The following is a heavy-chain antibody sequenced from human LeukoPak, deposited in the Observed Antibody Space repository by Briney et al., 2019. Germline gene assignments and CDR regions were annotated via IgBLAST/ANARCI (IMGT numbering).Heavy chain of an antibody. J-gene: IGHJ3*02. CDR2: ISWDGGGT. Sequence: PGGSLRLSCAASGFTFDDYAMHWVRQAPGKGLEWVSLISWDGGGTYYADSVKGRFNISRDNSKNSLYLQMNSLRAEDTAVYYCASEPIVVVISPPGRNAFDIWGQGTMVTVSS. D-gene: IGHD3-22*01. CDR1: GFTFDDYA. V-gene: IGHV3-43D*03. CDR3: ASEPIVVVISPPGRNAFDI.